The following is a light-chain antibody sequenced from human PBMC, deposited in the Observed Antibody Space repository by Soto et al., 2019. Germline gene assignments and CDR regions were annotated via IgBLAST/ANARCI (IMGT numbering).Light chain of an antibody. J-gene: IGLJ2*01. CDR1: SSDVGSYNR. CDR2: EVS. Sequence: QSALTQPPSVSGSPGQSVTISCTGTSSDVGSYNRVSWYQQPPGTAPKLMIYEVSNRPSGVPDRFSGSKSGNTASLTISGLQAEDEAYYYCSLYTSSSTFRVFGGGTQLTVL. CDR3: SLYTSSSTFRV. V-gene: IGLV2-18*01.